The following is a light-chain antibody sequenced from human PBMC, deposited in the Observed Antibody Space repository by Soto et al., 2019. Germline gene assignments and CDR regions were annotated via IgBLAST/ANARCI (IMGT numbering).Light chain of an antibody. V-gene: IGLV2-8*01. CDR3: AAWDDSLSAWV. CDR1: SSDIGGYNY. J-gene: IGLJ7*01. Sequence: QSALTQPPSASGSPGQSVTISCTGTSSDIGGYNYVSWYQQHPGKAPKLIISEVTERPSGVPDRFSGSKSGTSASLAISGLQSDDEADYYCAAWDDSLSAWVFGGGTQLTVL. CDR2: EVT.